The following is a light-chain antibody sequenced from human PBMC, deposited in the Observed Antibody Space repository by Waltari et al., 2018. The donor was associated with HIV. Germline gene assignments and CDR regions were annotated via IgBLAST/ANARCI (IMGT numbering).Light chain of an antibody. V-gene: IGLV3-1*01. CDR2: EDT. Sequence: SYELTQPPSVSVSPGQTASITCSGDKLGDKYACWYQQKPGQSPVLVIYEDTKRPSGIPERFSGSNSGNTATLTLSGTQAMDEADYYCQAWDTSTASVVFGGGTKLTVL. J-gene: IGLJ2*01. CDR1: KLGDKY. CDR3: QAWDTSTASVV.